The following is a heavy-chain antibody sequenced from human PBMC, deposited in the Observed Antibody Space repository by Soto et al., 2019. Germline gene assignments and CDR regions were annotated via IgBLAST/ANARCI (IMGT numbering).Heavy chain of an antibody. CDR1: GFTFSSYG. V-gene: IGHV3-33*01. Sequence: GGSLRLSCAASGFTFSSYGMHWVRQAPGKGLEWVAVIWYDGSNKYYADSVKGRFTISRDNSKNTLYLQMNSLRAEDTAVYYCARDYYDSSGYYVDAFDIWGQGTMVTVSS. CDR2: IWYDGSNK. D-gene: IGHD3-22*01. CDR3: ARDYYDSSGYYVDAFDI. J-gene: IGHJ3*02.